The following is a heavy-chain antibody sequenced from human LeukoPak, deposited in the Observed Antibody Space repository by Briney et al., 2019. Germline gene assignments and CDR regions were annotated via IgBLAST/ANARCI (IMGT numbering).Heavy chain of an antibody. CDR2: VDHTGST. D-gene: IGHD2-21*02. CDR1: DDSITMYY. J-gene: IGHJ4*02. V-gene: IGHV4-59*01. Sequence: SETLSLTCSVSDDSITMYYWTWIRQPPGKGLEWIGYVDHTGSTNFNPSLNGRVSISRDTTNNLFSLRLRSVTAADTAVYYCARVPARRVVTTPSYFDSWGQGTLVTVSS. CDR3: ARVPARRVVTTPSYFDS.